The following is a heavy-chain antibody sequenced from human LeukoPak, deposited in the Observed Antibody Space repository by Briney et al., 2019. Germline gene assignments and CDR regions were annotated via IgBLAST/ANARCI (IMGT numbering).Heavy chain of an antibody. CDR2: INHSGST. D-gene: IGHD3-22*01. V-gene: IGHV4-34*01. CDR1: GGSFSGYY. CDR3: ARGVDYYDSSGYVD. J-gene: IGHJ4*02. Sequence: SETLSLTCAVYGGSFSGYYWSWIREPPGKGLEWIGEINHSGSTNYNPSLKSRVTISVDRSKNQFSLKLSSVTAADTAVYYCARGVDYYDSSGYVDWGQGTLVTVSS.